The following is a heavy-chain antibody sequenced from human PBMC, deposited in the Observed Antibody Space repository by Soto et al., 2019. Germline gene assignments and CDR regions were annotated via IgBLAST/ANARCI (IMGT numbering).Heavy chain of an antibody. CDR3: ARDRLPMVVVVMGWFDP. J-gene: IGHJ5*02. V-gene: IGHV3-11*01. CDR2: ISGSGNTI. Sequence: QVQLVEPGGALVKPGGSLRLSCAASGFSFRDYYMSWIRQAPGKGLEWISYISGSGNTIYYADSVKGRFIISRDNAKNSLFLQMNSLRADDTAVYYCARDRLPMVVVVMGWFDPWGQGTLVTVSS. CDR1: GFSFRDYY. D-gene: IGHD3-22*01.